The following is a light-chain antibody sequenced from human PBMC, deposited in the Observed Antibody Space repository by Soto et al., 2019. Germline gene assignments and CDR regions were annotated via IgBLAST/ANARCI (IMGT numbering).Light chain of an antibody. CDR3: SSYTSSDTPYV. J-gene: IGLJ1*01. CDR2: VNS. CDR1: SSDVGDYKY. V-gene: IGLV2-14*01. Sequence: QSALTQPASVSGSPGQSITISCTGTSSDVGDYKYVSWYQQHPDKAPKLIIFVNSNRPSGVSNRFSGSKSGNTASLTISGLQAEDEADYYSSSYTSSDTPYVFGSGTKLTVL.